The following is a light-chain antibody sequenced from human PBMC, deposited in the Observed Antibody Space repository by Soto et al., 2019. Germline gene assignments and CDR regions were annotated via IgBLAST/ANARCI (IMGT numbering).Light chain of an antibody. CDR3: SSYTSSSTRV. J-gene: IGLJ1*01. Sequence: QSVLTQPASVSGSPGQSIAISCTGTSSDVGDYNSVSWYQQHPGKAPKLMIYDVTNRPSGVSSRFSGSKSGNTASLTISGLQAEDEADYYCSSYTSSSTRVFGTGTKVTVL. CDR1: SSDVGDYNS. CDR2: DVT. V-gene: IGLV2-14*01.